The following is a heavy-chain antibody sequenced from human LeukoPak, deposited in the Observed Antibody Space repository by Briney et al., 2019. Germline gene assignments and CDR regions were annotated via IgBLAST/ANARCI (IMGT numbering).Heavy chain of an antibody. CDR1: GGSFSGYY. V-gene: IGHV4-34*01. J-gene: IGHJ4*02. D-gene: IGHD5-18*01. CDR3: ARDSSGYGYEEWR. CDR2: INHSGST. Sequence: SETLSLTCAVYGGSFSGYYWSWIRQPPGKGLEWIGEINHSGSTNYNPSLKSRVTISVDTSKNQFSLKLSSVTAADTAVYYCARDSSGYGYEEWRWGQGILVTVSS.